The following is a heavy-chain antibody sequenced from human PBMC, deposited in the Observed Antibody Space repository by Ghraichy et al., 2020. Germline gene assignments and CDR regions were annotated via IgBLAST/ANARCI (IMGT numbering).Heavy chain of an antibody. J-gene: IGHJ4*02. V-gene: IGHV4-34*01. CDR1: GGSFSGYY. Sequence: SETLSLTCAVYGGSFSGYYWSWIRQPPGKGLEWIGEINHSGSTNYNPSLKSRVTISVDTSKNQFSLKLSSVTAADTAVYYCARGLVHIRGIDYWGQGTLVTVSS. D-gene: IGHD6-13*01. CDR3: ARGLVHIRGIDY. CDR2: INHSGST.